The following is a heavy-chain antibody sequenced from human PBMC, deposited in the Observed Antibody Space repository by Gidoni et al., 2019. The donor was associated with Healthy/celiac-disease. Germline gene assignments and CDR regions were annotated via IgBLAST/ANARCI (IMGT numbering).Heavy chain of an antibody. Sequence: QVQLVESGGGLVKPGGSLRLSCAASGFTFSYYYMSWIRQAPGKGLEWVSYISSSGSTIYYADSVKGRFTISRDNAKNSLYLQMNSLRAEDTAVYYCARERFVVVTAIPKTEGVWFDPWGQGTLVTVSS. V-gene: IGHV3-11*01. D-gene: IGHD2-21*02. CDR1: GFTFSYYY. CDR3: ARERFVVVTAIPKTEGVWFDP. J-gene: IGHJ5*02. CDR2: ISSSGSTI.